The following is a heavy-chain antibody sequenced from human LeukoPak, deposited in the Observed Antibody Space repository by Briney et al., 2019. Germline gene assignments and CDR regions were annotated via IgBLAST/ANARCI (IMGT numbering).Heavy chain of an antibody. CDR2: IYYSGST. J-gene: IGHJ6*03. Sequence: PSETLSLTCTVSGGSISSSSYYWGWIRQPPGKGLEWIGSIYYSGSTYYNPSLKSRVTISVDTSKNQFSLRLSSVTAADTAVYYYARQAGEYQLLYRNYYYYMDVWGKGTTVTVSS. D-gene: IGHD2-2*02. CDR3: ARQAGEYQLLYRNYYYYMDV. V-gene: IGHV4-39*01. CDR1: GGSISSSSYY.